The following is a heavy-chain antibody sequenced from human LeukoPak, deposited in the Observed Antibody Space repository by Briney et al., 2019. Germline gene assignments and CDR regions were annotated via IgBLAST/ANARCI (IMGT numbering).Heavy chain of an antibody. CDR3: ARVPDIYCPSTSCVDY. V-gene: IGHV1-2*06. J-gene: IGHJ4*02. CDR2: LNPNTGGT. Sequence: ASVKVSCKASGYAFTAFYIHWVRQAPGQGLEWMGRLNPNTGGTIHAQKFQGRVTISRDTSISTAYMELSSLRSDDPAVYYCARVPDIYCPSTSCVDYWGQGTLVTVSS. CDR1: GYAFTAFY. D-gene: IGHD2-2*01.